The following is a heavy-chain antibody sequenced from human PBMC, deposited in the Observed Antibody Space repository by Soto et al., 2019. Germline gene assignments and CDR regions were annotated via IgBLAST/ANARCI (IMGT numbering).Heavy chain of an antibody. J-gene: IGHJ4*02. D-gene: IGHD2-8*01. V-gene: IGHV3-23*01. CDR2: ISGSGGST. CDR3: ATGIVLMVYAPFDY. Sequence: EVQLLESGGGLVQPGGSRRLSCAASGFTVSSYAMSWVRQAPGKGLEWVSAISGSGGSTYYADSVKGRFTISRDNSKNTLYLQMNSLRAEDTAVYYCATGIVLMVYAPFDYWGQGTLVTVSS. CDR1: GFTVSSYA.